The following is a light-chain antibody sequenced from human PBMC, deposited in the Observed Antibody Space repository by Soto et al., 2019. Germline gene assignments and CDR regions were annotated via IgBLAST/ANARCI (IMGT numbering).Light chain of an antibody. CDR1: QSVSSSH. Sequence: EIVLTQSPGTLSLSPGERATLSCRASQSVSSSHLAWYQQKPGQAPRLLIYGASSRATGIPDRFSGSGSGTDFTLTISRLEPEDFAAYYCQRYGSSPPTFGQGTRLEI. CDR3: QRYGSSPPT. V-gene: IGKV3-20*01. J-gene: IGKJ5*01. CDR2: GAS.